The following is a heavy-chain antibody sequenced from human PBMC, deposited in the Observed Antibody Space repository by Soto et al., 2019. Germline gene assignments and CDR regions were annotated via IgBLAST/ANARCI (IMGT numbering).Heavy chain of an antibody. Sequence: TSETLSLTCTVSGVSISNYYWSWIRQPAGKGLEWIGRMYFTGNTNYNASLKSRVTMSVDTSKNQFSLKLSSVTAADTAVYYCARDQNYGDAFDIWGQGTMVTVSS. V-gene: IGHV4-4*07. CDR2: MYFTGNT. CDR1: GVSISNYY. D-gene: IGHD1-7*01. CDR3: ARDQNYGDAFDI. J-gene: IGHJ3*02.